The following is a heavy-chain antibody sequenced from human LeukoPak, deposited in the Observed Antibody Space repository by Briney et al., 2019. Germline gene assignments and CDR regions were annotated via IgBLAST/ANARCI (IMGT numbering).Heavy chain of an antibody. J-gene: IGHJ4*02. D-gene: IGHD1-26*01. CDR1: GFTFSSYG. CDR2: ISYDGSNK. V-gene: IGHV3-30*18. CDR3: AKDVGWEQADHFDY. Sequence: GRSLRLSCAASGFTFSSYGMHWVRQAPGKGLEWVAVISYDGSNKYYADSVKGRFTISRDNSKNTLYLQMNSLRAEDTAVYYRAKDVGWEQADHFDYWGQGTLVTVSS.